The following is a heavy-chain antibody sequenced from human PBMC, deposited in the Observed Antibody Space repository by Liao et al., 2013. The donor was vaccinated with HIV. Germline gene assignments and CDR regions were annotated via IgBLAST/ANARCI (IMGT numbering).Heavy chain of an antibody. V-gene: IGHV4-31*03. CDR2: IYSTGTT. CDR3: ARKPARRGAFDI. Sequence: QLQLQESGPGLVKPSQTLSLTCTVSGGSISSGSYYWTWIRQPPGKGLEWIGNIYSTGTTYYNPSLKSRLSISGDTSKNQFSLKLTSVAAADTAVYYCARKPARRGAFDIWGQGTTVTVSS. J-gene: IGHJ3*02. D-gene: IGHD1-1*01. CDR1: GGSISSGSYY.